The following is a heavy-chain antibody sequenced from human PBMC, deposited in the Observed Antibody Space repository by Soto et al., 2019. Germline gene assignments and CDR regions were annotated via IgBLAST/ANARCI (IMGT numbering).Heavy chain of an antibody. V-gene: IGHV3-23*01. J-gene: IGHJ4*02. D-gene: IGHD3-10*01. CDR1: GFTFSSYA. Sequence: EVQLLESGGGLVQPGGSLRLSCAASGFTFSSYAMSWVRQAPGKGLEWVSAIGVSGDTTYYADSVKGRVTISRNNSKNTLYMQLGILRAEETAVYYCAKVRRFGELRSLYWGQGTLVTVSS. CDR3: AKVRRFGELRSLY. CDR2: IGVSGDTT.